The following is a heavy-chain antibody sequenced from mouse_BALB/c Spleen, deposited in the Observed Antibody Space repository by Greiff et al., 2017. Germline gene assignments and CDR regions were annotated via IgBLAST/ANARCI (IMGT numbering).Heavy chain of an antibody. CDR2: ISDGGSYT. Sequence: EVQLVESGGGLVKPGGSLKLSCAASGFTFSDYYMYWVRQTPEKRLEWVATISDGGSYTYYPDSVKGRITISRDNAKNNLYLQMSILKSEDTAMYYCARAGIYYYGSQCAYWGEGTLVTVSA. CDR3: ARAGIYYYGSQCAY. CDR1: GFTFSDYY. D-gene: IGHD1-1*01. V-gene: IGHV5-4*02. J-gene: IGHJ3*01.